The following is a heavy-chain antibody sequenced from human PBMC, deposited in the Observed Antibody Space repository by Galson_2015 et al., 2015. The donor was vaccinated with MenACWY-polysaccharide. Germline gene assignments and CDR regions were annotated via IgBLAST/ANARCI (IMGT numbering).Heavy chain of an antibody. Sequence: WVANIKQVGSEKYYVDSVKGRFTISRDNARNSLYLQMDSLRVEDAAVYYCARDKGWLQFDCWGQGTLVTVSS. V-gene: IGHV3-7*01. D-gene: IGHD5-24*01. J-gene: IGHJ4*02. CDR2: IKQVGSEK. CDR3: ARDKGWLQFDC.